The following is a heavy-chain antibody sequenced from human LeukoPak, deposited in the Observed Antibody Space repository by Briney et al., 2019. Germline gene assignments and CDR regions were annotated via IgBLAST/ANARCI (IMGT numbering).Heavy chain of an antibody. CDR3: AREYCSSTSCHRLLYYFDY. CDR1: GFTFSSHW. CDR2: IKQDGSEK. D-gene: IGHD2-2*01. J-gene: IGHJ4*02. V-gene: IGHV3-7*01. Sequence: PGGSLRLSCAASGFTFSSHWMSWVRQAPGKGLEWVANIKQDGSEKYYVDSVKGRFTISRDNAKNSLYLQMNSLRAEDTAVYYCAREYCSSTSCHRLLYYFDYWGQGTLVTVSS.